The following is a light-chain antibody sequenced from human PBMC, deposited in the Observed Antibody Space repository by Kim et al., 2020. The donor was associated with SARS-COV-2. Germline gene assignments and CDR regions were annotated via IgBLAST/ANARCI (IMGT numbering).Light chain of an antibody. V-gene: IGLV2-14*03. CDR2: NVS. J-gene: IGLJ2*01. Sequence: QSALTQPASVSGSPGQSITISCTGTSVDVGGYNYVSWYQQYPGKAPKLIICNVSDRPSGVSNRFSGSKSGNTASLTISGLQAEDEADYYCSSYSSSTTPVLFGGGTKLTVL. CDR1: SVDVGGYNY. CDR3: SSYSSSTTPVL.